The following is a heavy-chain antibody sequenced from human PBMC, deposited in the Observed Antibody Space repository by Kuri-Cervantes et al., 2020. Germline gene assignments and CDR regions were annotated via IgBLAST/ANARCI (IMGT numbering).Heavy chain of an antibody. V-gene: IGHV3-9*01. D-gene: IGHD5-12*01. CDR1: GFTFDDYA. J-gene: IGHJ6*02. CDR3: AKDIVATIYYYGMDV. CDR2: ISWNSGSI. Sequence: SLKISCAASGFTFDDYAMHWVRQAPGKGLEWVSGISWNSGSIGYADSVKGRFTISRDNAKNSLYLQMNSLRAEDTALYYCAKDIVATIYYYGMDVWGQGTTVT.